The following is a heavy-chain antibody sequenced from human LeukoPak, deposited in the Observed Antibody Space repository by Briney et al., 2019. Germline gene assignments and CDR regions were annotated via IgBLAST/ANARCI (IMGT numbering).Heavy chain of an antibody. CDR2: INPDSGGT. V-gene: IGHV1-2*06. CDR1: GYSLTDYY. CDR3: ARGPYCSSTSCYNWFDP. J-gene: IGHJ5*02. Sequence: ASVKVSCKASGYSLTDYYIHWVRQAPGQGLEWMGRINPDSGGTNYAQKFQGRVTMTRDTSISTAYMELSRLISDDTAAYYCARGPYCSSTSCYNWFDPWGQGTLVTVSS. D-gene: IGHD2-2*01.